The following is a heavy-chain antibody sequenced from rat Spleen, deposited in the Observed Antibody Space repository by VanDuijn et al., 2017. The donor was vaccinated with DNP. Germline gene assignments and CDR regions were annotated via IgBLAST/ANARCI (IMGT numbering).Heavy chain of an antibody. Sequence: EVQLVESGGGLVQPGRSLKLSCAASGFTFSDYYMAWVRQAPTKGLEWVAYIRYDGGSTYYGDSVKGRFTISRDNAKTTLYLQMDSLRSEDTATYYCTTFPPIYYYSGDYFDYWGQGVMVTVSS. J-gene: IGHJ2*01. D-gene: IGHD1-1*01. CDR2: IRYDGGST. CDR3: TTFPPIYYYSGDYFDY. V-gene: IGHV5-20*01. CDR1: GFTFSDYY.